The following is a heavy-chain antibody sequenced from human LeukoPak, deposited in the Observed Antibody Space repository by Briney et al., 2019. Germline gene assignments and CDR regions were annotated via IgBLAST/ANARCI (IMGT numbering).Heavy chain of an antibody. J-gene: IGHJ5*02. CDR3: ARDIDYGDYVGWFDP. CDR2: IYHSGNT. CDR1: GYSISSGYY. V-gene: IGHV4-38-2*02. Sequence: SETLSLTCTVSGYSISSGYYWGWIRQPPGKGLEWIGSIYHSGNTYYNPSLKSRVTISVDTSKNQFSLKLSSVTAADTAVYYCARDIDYGDYVGWFDPWGQGTLVTVSS. D-gene: IGHD4-17*01.